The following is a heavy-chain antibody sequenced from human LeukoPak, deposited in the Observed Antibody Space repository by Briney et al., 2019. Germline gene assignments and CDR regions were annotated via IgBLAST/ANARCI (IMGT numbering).Heavy chain of an antibody. D-gene: IGHD2-21*01. J-gene: IGHJ4*02. Sequence: SETLSLTCTVSGGSISGYYWSWIRQPPGKGLEWIGYIYDSGNTNYNPSLKSRVTISVYTSKNQFSLKVRSVTAADTAVYYCAKGEGDYWGQGTLVTVSS. CDR3: AKGEGDY. CDR1: GGSISGYY. V-gene: IGHV4-59*01. CDR2: IYDSGNT.